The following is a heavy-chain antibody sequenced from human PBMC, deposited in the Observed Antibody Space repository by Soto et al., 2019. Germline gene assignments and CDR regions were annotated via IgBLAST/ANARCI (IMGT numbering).Heavy chain of an antibody. J-gene: IGHJ4*02. V-gene: IGHV3-23*01. D-gene: IGHD3-10*01. CDR3: AIGAVRDGQYFDY. CDR1: GFTFTNYA. Sequence: EVQLLESGGTLVQPGGSLRLSCAASGFTFTNYAMSWVRQAPGKGLEWVSAISGGGGTTYYADSVKGRFTISRDNSKNTLSLHMNSLRAEDTAVYYCAIGAVRDGQYFDYWGQGTLVTVSS. CDR2: ISGGGGTT.